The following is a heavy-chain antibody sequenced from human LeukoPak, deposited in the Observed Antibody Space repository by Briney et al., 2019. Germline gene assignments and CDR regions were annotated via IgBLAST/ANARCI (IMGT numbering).Heavy chain of an antibody. J-gene: IGHJ6*03. CDR1: GGSISSSDW. CDR3: ARDGRGLGFYYYYMDV. CDR2: IYHSGIT. Sequence: SGTPSLTCAVSGGSISSSDWWSWVRQPPGKGLEWIGEIYHSGITNYNPSLKSRVTISVDKSKNQFSLKLSSVTAADTAVYYCARDGRGLGFYYYYMDVWGKGTTVTVSS. V-gene: IGHV4-4*02.